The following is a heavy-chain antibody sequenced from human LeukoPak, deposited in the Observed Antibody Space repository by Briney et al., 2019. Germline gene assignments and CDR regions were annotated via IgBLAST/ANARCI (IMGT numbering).Heavy chain of an antibody. V-gene: IGHV4-31*03. D-gene: IGHD1-26*01. CDR2: IYYSGST. J-gene: IGHJ4*02. CDR3: ARGFGSYSPFDY. Sequence: SETLSLTCTVSGGSISSGDYYWSWIRQPPGKGLEWIGYIYYSGSTCYNPSLKSRVTISVDTSKNQFSLKLSSVTAADTAVYYCARGFGSYSPFDYWGQGTLVTVSS. CDR1: GGSISSGDYY.